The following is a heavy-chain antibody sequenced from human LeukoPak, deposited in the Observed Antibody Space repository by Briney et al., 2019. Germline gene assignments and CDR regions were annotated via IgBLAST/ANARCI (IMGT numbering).Heavy chain of an antibody. Sequence: SETLSLTCTVSGGSISSSSYYWGWIRQPPGKGLEWIGSIYYSGSTYYNPSLKSRVTISVDTSKNQFSLKLSSVTAADTAVYYCARFGYCSSTSCYGPSFWFDHWGQGTLVTVSS. CDR3: ARFGYCSSTSCYGPSFWFDH. CDR1: GGSISSSSYY. CDR2: IYYSGST. D-gene: IGHD2-2*01. J-gene: IGHJ5*02. V-gene: IGHV4-39*01.